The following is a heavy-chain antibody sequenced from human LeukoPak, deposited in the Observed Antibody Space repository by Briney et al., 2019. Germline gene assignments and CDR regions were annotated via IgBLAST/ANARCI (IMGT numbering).Heavy chain of an antibody. V-gene: IGHV5-51*01. Sequence: GESLKISCQGSGYDFSKHYIAWVRQMPGKGLECMGIIYPGDSDTTYSPSFRGQVTTSADKSISAAFLQWSSLKASDTGMYYCARLAVRGRSTGWFDPWGQGTLVTVSS. J-gene: IGHJ5*02. CDR1: GYDFSKHY. D-gene: IGHD3-16*01. CDR3: ARLAVRGRSTGWFDP. CDR2: IYPGDSDT.